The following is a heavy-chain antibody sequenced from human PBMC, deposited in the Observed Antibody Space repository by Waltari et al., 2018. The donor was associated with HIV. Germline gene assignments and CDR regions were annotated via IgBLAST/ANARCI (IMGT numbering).Heavy chain of an antibody. CDR3: AKVGSSGPLDH. J-gene: IGHJ4*02. D-gene: IGHD6-19*01. V-gene: IGHV3-33*06. CDR1: GFPFSSFA. CDR2: IWYDGSNE. Sequence: QVHLVESGGGGVQPGRSLRLSCVASGFPFSSFAMHWVRQTPGKGLEWVAGIWYDGSNENYADSVKGRFTISRDNSMDTLYLEMMSLRADDTAKYYCAKVGSSGPLDHWGQGTLVTVSP.